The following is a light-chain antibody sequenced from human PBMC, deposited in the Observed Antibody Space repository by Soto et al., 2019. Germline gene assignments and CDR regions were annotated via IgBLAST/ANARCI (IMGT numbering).Light chain of an antibody. CDR2: AAS. CDR3: QKSYSTPIN. V-gene: IGKV1-39*01. J-gene: IGKJ5*01. CDR1: QSISSY. Sequence: DIQMTPSPSSLSASVLYIVTITFRASQSISSYLNVYQEKPGKAPKLLIYAASSLQSGVPSRFSGSGSGTDFTLTISSLQPEDFATYYCQKSYSTPINFGQGTRLENK.